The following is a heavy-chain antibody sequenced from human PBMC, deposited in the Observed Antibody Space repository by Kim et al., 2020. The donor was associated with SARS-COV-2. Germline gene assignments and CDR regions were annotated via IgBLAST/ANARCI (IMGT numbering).Heavy chain of an antibody. Sequence: ASVKVSCKVSGYTLSEMSKHWVRQAPGEGLQWMGGFDREDGQTTYAQPFQGRLTLTEDTSTDTAYMDLSSLRSDDTAVYYCGAPLGDRLPFYLWGQGTLVTVSS. D-gene: IGHD3-16*01. J-gene: IGHJ4*02. CDR1: GYTLSEMS. CDR2: FDREDGQT. V-gene: IGHV1-24*01. CDR3: GAPLGDRLPFYL.